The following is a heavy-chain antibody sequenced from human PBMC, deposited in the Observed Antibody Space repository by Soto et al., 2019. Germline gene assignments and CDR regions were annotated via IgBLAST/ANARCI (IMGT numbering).Heavy chain of an antibody. J-gene: IGHJ3*02. CDR1: GFTFSSYA. CDR2: ISGSGGST. Sequence: GGSLRLSCGASGFTFSSYAMSWVRQAPGKGLEWVSAISGSGGSTYYADSVKGRFTISRDNSKNTLYLQMNSLRAEDTAVYYCAKDQSVYRDTADAFDIWGQGTMGTVSS. V-gene: IGHV3-23*01. D-gene: IGHD5-18*01. CDR3: AKDQSVYRDTADAFDI.